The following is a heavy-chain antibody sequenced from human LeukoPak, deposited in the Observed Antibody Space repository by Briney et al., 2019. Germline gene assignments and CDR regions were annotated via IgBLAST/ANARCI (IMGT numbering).Heavy chain of an antibody. CDR1: GGSISSSTYY. Sequence: SETLSLTCTVSGGSISSSTYYWGWIRQPPGKGLEWIGSLYFTGSTYSNPSLRSRLTISVDTSKNQFSLRLSSVTAADTAVYYCARHPLTDAFDIWGQGTMVTVSS. CDR3: ARHPLTDAFDI. V-gene: IGHV4-39*01. CDR2: LYFTGST. J-gene: IGHJ3*02.